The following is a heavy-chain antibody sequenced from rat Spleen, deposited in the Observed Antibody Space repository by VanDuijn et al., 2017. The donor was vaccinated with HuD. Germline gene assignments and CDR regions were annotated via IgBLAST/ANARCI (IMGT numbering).Heavy chain of an antibody. CDR1: GFTFSDYY. J-gene: IGHJ2*01. D-gene: IGHD1-11*01. CDR3: ARGRAVTITTYYFDY. Sequence: EVKLVESDGGLVQPGRSLKLSCAASGFTFSDYYMAWVRQAPTKGLEWVATSTYDGSNTYYRDSVKDRFTISRDNAKSTLYLQMNSLRSEDTATYYCARGRAVTITTYYFDYWGQGVMVTVSS. V-gene: IGHV5-29*01. CDR2: STYDGSNT.